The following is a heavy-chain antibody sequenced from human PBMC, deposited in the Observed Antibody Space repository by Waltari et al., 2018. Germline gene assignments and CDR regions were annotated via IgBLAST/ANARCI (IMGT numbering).Heavy chain of an antibody. V-gene: IGHV3-74*01. Sequence: EVQLVESGGGLVQPGASLRLSCAASGFTFSNDYTHWVRQGPGKGLVWISRINNGGGSSTTYADSVKGRFTISKDNAKNTVYLQMNSLRAEDTAVYHCARGGQLALDYWGQGTLVTVSS. CDR1: GFTFSNDY. D-gene: IGHD6-6*01. CDR3: ARGGQLALDY. CDR2: INNGGGSST. J-gene: IGHJ4*02.